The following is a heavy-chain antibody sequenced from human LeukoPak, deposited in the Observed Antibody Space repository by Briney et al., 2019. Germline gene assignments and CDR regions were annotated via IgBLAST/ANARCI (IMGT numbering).Heavy chain of an antibody. CDR2: ISSRGSTI. D-gene: IGHD1-7*01. Sequence: GGSLRLSCAASGFTFSSYEMNWVRAAPGKGLEWVSYISSRGSTIYYADPVKGRYTISRDNSKNTLYLQMNSLRAEDTAVYYWARVTSRTYAFDIWGQGTMVTVSS. CDR3: ARVTSRTYAFDI. V-gene: IGHV3-48*03. J-gene: IGHJ3*02. CDR1: GFTFSSYE.